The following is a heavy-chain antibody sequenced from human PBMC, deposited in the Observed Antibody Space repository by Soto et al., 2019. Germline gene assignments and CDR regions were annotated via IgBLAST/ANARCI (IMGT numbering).Heavy chain of an antibody. D-gene: IGHD3-10*01. CDR2: ISSSSSYI. Sequence: PGGSLRLSCAASGFTFSSYSMNWVHQAPGKGLEWVSSISSSSSYIYYADSVKGRFTISRDNAKNSLYLQMNSLRAEDTAVYYCARDQFPSSGSTPYYYYYGMDVWGQGTTVTVSS. J-gene: IGHJ6*02. CDR3: ARDQFPSSGSTPYYYYYGMDV. V-gene: IGHV3-21*01. CDR1: GFTFSSYS.